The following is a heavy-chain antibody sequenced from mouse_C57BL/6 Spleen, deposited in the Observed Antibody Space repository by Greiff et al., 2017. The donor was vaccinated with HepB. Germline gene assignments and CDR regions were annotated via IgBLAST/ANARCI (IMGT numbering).Heavy chain of an antibody. D-gene: IGHD4-1*01. CDR2: IDPSGSYT. J-gene: IGHJ2*01. CDR3: ARARTGAGDY. CDR1: GYTFTSYW. Sequence: VQLQQPGAELVMPGASVKLSCKASGYTFTSYWMHWVKQRPGQGLEWIGGIDPSGSYTNYNQKFKGKSTLTVDKSSSTAYMQLSSLTSEDSAVYYCARARTGAGDYWGQGTTLTVSS. V-gene: IGHV1-69*01.